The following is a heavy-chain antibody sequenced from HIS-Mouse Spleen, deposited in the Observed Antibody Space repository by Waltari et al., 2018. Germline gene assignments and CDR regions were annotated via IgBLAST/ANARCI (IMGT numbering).Heavy chain of an antibody. CDR3: AREIPYSSSWYDWYFDL. V-gene: IGHV4-39*07. D-gene: IGHD6-13*01. CDR1: GGSITSSSYY. J-gene: IGHJ2*01. CDR2: IYYSGST. Sequence: QLQLQESGPGLVKPSETLSLTCPVSGGSITSSSYYLRWIRQPPGKGLEWIGSIYYSGSTYYNPSLKSRVTISVDTSKNQFSLKLSSVTAADTAVYYCAREIPYSSSWYDWYFDLWGRGTLVTVSS.